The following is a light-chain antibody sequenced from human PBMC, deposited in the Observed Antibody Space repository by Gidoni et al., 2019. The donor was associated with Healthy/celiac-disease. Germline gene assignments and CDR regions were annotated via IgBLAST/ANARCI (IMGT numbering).Light chain of an antibody. J-gene: IGLJ3*02. Sequence: QSVLTQPPSVSAAPGKKFTIACSGSSSNIGNNYVSWYQQLPGTAPKLLIYDNNKRPSGIPDRFSGSKSGTSATLGITGLQTGDEADYYCGTWDSSLGGVFGGGTKLTVL. V-gene: IGLV1-51*01. CDR3: GTWDSSLGGV. CDR1: SSNIGNNY. CDR2: DNN.